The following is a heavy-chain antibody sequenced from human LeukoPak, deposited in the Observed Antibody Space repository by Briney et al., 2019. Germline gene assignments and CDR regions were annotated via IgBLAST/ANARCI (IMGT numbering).Heavy chain of an antibody. CDR2: IYSGGST. CDR1: GFTVSSNY. CDR3: ARGEMATIPIDY. D-gene: IGHD5-24*01. V-gene: IGHV3-66*02. Sequence: QPGGSLRLSCAASGFTVSSNYMSWVRQAPGKGLEWVSVIYSGGSTYYADSVKGRFTISRDNSKNTLYPQMNSLRAEDTAVYYCARGEMATIPIDYWGQGTLVTVSS. J-gene: IGHJ4*02.